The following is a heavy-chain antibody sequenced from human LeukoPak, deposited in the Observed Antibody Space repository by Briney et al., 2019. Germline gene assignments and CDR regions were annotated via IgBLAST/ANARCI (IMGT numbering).Heavy chain of an antibody. CDR1: GFTFSSYG. J-gene: IGHJ6*02. D-gene: IGHD3-3*01. CDR2: TWYDGSNK. V-gene: IGHV3-33*01. CDR3: ARAGFWSGYPNYYYYGMDV. Sequence: GGSLRLSCAASGFTFSSYGMHWVRQAPGKGLEWVAVTWYDGSNKYYADSVKGRFTISRDNSKNTLYLQMNSLRAEDTAVYYCARAGFWSGYPNYYYYGMDVWGQGTTVTVSS.